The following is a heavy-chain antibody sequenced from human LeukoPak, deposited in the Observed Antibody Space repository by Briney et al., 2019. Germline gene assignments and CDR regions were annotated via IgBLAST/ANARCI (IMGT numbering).Heavy chain of an antibody. CDR1: GGSISSYY. D-gene: IGHD6-13*01. J-gene: IGHJ3*02. Sequence: SETLSLTCTVSGGSISSYYWSWIRQPPGKGVVWIGYIYYSGSTNYNPSLKSRVTISVDTSKNQFSLKLSSVTAADTAVYYCARVSSSWSDAFDIWGQGTMVTVSS. CDR2: IYYSGST. CDR3: ARVSSSWSDAFDI. V-gene: IGHV4-59*01.